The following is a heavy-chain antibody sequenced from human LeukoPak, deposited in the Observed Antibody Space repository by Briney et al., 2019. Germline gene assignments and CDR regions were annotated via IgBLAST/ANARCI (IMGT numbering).Heavy chain of an antibody. V-gene: IGHV3-48*03. CDR2: ISSSGRTI. D-gene: IGHD5-24*01. Sequence: GGSLRLSCAACGFTFGSYEMNWVRQAPGKALEWVSYISSSGRTIYYADSVKGRFAISRDNAKNSLYLLMSSLRAEDTAVYYCAREPSDAYNKPFFDYWGQGTLVPVSS. CDR3: AREPSDAYNKPFFDY. J-gene: IGHJ4*02. CDR1: GFTFGSYE.